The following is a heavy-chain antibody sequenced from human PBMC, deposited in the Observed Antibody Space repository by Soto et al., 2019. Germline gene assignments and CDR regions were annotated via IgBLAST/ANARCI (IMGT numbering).Heavy chain of an antibody. V-gene: IGHV4-30-4*02. J-gene: IGHJ6*02. CDR1: GGSTSSGEYY. CDR2: TYYSGST. CDR3: ARASIKISGVIIHYGMDV. Sequence: PSETLSLTCTVSGGSTSSGEYYWSWIRQPPGKGLEWVGFTYYSGSTYYNPSLKSRLTISLDTSNNKFSLKLNYVTAADTAVFYCARASIKISGVIIHYGMDVWGQGTRVTVSS. D-gene: IGHD3-3*01.